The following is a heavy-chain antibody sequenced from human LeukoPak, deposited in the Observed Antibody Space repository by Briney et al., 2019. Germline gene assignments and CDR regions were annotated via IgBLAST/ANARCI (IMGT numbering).Heavy chain of an antibody. Sequence: PSETLSLTCTVSGGSISSYYWSWIRQPAGKGLEWIGRIYISGSTNYNPSLKTRVTMSVDTSNNQFSLKLSSVTAADTAVYYCATGVHGITAAGDYYFDYWGQGTLVTVSS. CDR3: ATGVHGITAAGDYYFDY. J-gene: IGHJ4*02. CDR1: GGSISSYY. D-gene: IGHD6-13*01. V-gene: IGHV4-4*07. CDR2: IYISGST.